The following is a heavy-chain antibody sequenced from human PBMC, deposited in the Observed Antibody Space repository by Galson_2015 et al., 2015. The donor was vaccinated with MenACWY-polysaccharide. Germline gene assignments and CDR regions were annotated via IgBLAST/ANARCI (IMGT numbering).Heavy chain of an antibody. CDR2: IRSKTDGGTT. V-gene: IGHV3-15*01. CDR3: TPGAGSYTLWTGGGYDI. D-gene: IGHD2-2*02. CDR1: GFTFSNAW. J-gene: IGHJ3*02. Sequence: SLRLSCAASGFTFSNAWMNWVRQAPGKGLEWIGRIRSKTDGGTTDYAAPAKDRFTISRDDSTNTVYLQMNSLKTEDTGIYYCTPGAGSYTLWTGGGYDIWGQGTMVTVSS.